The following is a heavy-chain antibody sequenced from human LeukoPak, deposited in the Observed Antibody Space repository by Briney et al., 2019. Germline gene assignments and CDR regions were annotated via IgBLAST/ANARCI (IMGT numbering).Heavy chain of an antibody. V-gene: IGHV3-7*04. D-gene: IGHD3-22*01. CDR3: ARDGPLNYDSSGYYY. CDR1: GFIFSSYW. J-gene: IGHJ4*02. CDR2: IKQDGSEK. Sequence: GGSLRLSCAASGFIFSSYWMSWVRQAPGKGLEWVANIKQDGSEKYYVDSVKGRFTISRDNAKNSLYLQMNSLRAEDTAVYYCARDGPLNYDSSGYYYWGQGTLVTVSS.